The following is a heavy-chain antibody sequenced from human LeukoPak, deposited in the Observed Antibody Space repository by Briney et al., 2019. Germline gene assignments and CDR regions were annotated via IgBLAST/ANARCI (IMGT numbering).Heavy chain of an antibody. CDR1: GVSFDDYY. CDR3: TRMTRGHDY. CDR2: INHSGYT. D-gene: IGHD4-11*01. Sequence: SETLSLTCAVSGVSFDDYYWSWVRQTPGKGLEWIGEINHSGYTNDNPSLKSRVTLSIDTSGKQFSLNLRSVTVADAGTYYCTRMTRGHDYWGQGTQVTVSS. V-gene: IGHV4-34*01. J-gene: IGHJ4*02.